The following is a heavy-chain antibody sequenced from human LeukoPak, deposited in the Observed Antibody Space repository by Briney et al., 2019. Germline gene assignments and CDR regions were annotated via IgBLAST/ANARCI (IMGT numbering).Heavy chain of an antibody. CDR2: IGGSGGST. CDR3: AKTTAITSIFDY. V-gene: IGHV3-23*01. J-gene: IGHJ4*02. CDR1: GFTFSSYA. D-gene: IGHD5-18*01. Sequence: GGSLRLSCAASGFTFSSYAMSWVRQAPGKGLEWVSAIGGSGGSTYYADSVKGRFTISRDNSKNTLYLQMNSLRAEDTAVYYCAKTTAITSIFDYWGQGTLVTVSS.